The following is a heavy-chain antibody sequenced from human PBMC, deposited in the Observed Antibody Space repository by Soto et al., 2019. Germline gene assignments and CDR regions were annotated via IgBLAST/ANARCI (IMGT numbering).Heavy chain of an antibody. V-gene: IGHV3-30*18. Sequence: AGSLRLSCAASGFTFSSYGMHWVRQAPGKGLEWVAVISYDGSNKYYADSVKGRFTISRDNSKNTLYLQMNSLRAEDTAVYYCAKATAMVTIDYWGQGTLVTVS. CDR1: GFTFSSYG. CDR3: AKATAMVTIDY. CDR2: ISYDGSNK. J-gene: IGHJ4*02. D-gene: IGHD5-18*01.